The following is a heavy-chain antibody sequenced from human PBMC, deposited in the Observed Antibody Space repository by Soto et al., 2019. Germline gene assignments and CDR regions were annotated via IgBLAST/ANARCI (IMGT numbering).Heavy chain of an antibody. J-gene: IGHJ4*02. Sequence: EVQLVESGGGLVQPGGSLRLSCAASGVTVSSNYMSWVRQAPGKGLEWVSVIYSGGSTYYADSVKGRFTISRDNSKNTLYLKMNSLRAEDTAVYYCARDGYNYGGGYFDYWGQGTLVTVSS. CDR1: GVTVSSNY. CDR2: IYSGGST. V-gene: IGHV3-66*01. CDR3: ARDGYNYGGGYFDY. D-gene: IGHD5-18*01.